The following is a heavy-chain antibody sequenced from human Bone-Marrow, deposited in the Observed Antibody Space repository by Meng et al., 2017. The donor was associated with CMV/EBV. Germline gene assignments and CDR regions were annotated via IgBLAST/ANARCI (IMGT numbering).Heavy chain of an antibody. CDR1: GGSISSYY. CDR2: IYYSGST. Sequence: SETLSLTCTVSGGSISSYYWSWIRQPPGKGLEWIGYIYYSGSTNYNPSLKSRVTISVDTSKNQFSLKLSSVTAADTAVYYCARSRRRYCSSTSCAIRDYYYGMDVWGQGPTVTVSS. V-gene: IGHV4-59*01. J-gene: IGHJ6*02. D-gene: IGHD2-2*01. CDR3: ARSRRRYCSSTSCAIRDYYYGMDV.